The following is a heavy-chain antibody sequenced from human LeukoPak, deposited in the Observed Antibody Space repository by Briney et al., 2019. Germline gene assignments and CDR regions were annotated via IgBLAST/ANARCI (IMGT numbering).Heavy chain of an antibody. J-gene: IGHJ5*02. CDR1: GGSISSYY. CDR2: IYTSGST. V-gene: IGHV4-4*09. D-gene: IGHD3-3*01. CDR3: ARHIAHVGYYDFWSGYQRENWFDP. Sequence: SETLSLTCTVSGGSISSYYWSWIRQPPGKGLEWIGYIYTSGSTNYNPSLKSRVTISVDTSKNQFSLELSSVTAADTAVYYCARHIAHVGYYDFWSGYQRENWFDPWGQGTLVTVSS.